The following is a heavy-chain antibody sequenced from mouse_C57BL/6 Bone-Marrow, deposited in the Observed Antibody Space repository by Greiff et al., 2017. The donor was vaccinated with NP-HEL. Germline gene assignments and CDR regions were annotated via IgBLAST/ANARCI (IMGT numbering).Heavy chain of an antibody. CDR3: GRLTGTGYFDV. D-gene: IGHD4-1*01. Sequence: EVQLVESGGGLVKPGGSLKLSCAASGFTFSDYGMHWVRQAPEKGLEWVAYISRGSSNIYYADTVKGRSTISRDNTKNNRFLQMTSLRSEETAVYYCGRLTGTGYFDVWGTGTTVTVSS. V-gene: IGHV5-17*01. CDR2: ISRGSSNI. CDR1: GFTFSDYG. J-gene: IGHJ1*03.